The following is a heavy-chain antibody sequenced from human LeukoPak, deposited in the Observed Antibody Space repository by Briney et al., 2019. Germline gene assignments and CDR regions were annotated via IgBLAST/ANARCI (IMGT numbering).Heavy chain of an antibody. CDR2: ISSSSSYK. CDR3: AKDLGDSSGYYFCYFDY. V-gene: IGHV3-21*04. J-gene: IGHJ4*02. CDR1: GFTFSSYS. D-gene: IGHD3-22*01. Sequence: GGSLRLSCAASGFTFSSYSMNWVRQAPGKGLEWVSSISSSSSYKYYADSVKGRFTISRDNAKNSLYLQMNSLRAEDTAVYYCAKDLGDSSGYYFCYFDYWGQGTLVTVSS.